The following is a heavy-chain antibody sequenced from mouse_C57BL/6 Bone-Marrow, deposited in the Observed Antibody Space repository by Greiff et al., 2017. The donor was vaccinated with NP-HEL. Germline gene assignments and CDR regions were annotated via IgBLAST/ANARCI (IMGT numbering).Heavy chain of an antibody. CDR2: ISYDGSN. D-gene: IGHD1-1*01. CDR1: GYSIPSGYY. Sequence: EVKLVESGPGLVKPSQSLSLTCSVTGYSIPSGYYWNWIRQFPGNKLEWMGYISYDGSNNYNPSLKNRISITRDTSKNQFFLKLNSVTTEDTATYYCARRYYGIYFDVWGTGTTVTVSS. CDR3: ARRYYGIYFDV. V-gene: IGHV3-6*01. J-gene: IGHJ1*03.